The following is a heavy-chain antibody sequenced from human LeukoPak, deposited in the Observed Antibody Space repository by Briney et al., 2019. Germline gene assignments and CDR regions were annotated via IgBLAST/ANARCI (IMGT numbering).Heavy chain of an antibody. CDR2: ISSSGSTI. CDR1: GFTFGDYY. J-gene: IGHJ2*01. D-gene: IGHD7-27*01. Sequence: KPGVSLRLSCAASGFTFGDYYMSWIRQAPGKGLEGVSYISSSGSTIYYADSVKGRFTISRDNAKNSLYLQMNSLRAEDTAVYYCARVGGTGFYWYFDLWGRGTLVTVSS. CDR3: ARVGGTGFYWYFDL. V-gene: IGHV3-11*01.